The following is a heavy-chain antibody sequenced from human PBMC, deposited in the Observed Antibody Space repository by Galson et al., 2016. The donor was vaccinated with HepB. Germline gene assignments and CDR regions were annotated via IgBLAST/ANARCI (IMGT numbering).Heavy chain of an antibody. CDR1: GFPFSSYA. CDR3: ARLILNGWYGGVWLGFMDV. J-gene: IGHJ6*03. D-gene: IGHD6-19*01. V-gene: IGHV3-23*01. CDR2: ISANGGST. Sequence: SLRLSCAASGFPFSSYAMAWVRQTPGKGLEWVSFISANGGSTYYADSVKGRFTISRDNSKNTLYLQMNSLRAGDTAVYYCARLILNGWYGGVWLGFMDVWGKGTTVTVSS.